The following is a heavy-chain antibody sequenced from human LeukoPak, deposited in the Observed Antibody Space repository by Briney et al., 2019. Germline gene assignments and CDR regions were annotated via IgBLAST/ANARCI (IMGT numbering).Heavy chain of an antibody. CDR3: ARADCSSTGCYGGRNWFDP. D-gene: IGHD2-2*01. Sequence: AASVKVSCKASGYTFTGYYMHWVRQAPGQGLEWMGWINPNSGGTNYAQKFQGRVTMTRDTSISTAYMELSRLRSDDTAVYYCARADCSSTGCYGGRNWFDPWGQGTLVTVSS. CDR1: GYTFTGYY. J-gene: IGHJ5*02. CDR2: INPNSGGT. V-gene: IGHV1-2*02.